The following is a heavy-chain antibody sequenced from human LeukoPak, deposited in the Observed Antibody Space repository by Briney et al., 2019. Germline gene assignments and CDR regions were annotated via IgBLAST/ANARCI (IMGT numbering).Heavy chain of an antibody. V-gene: IGHV1-24*01. CDR3: ATDQPRGSGGVPWRVGATPRGAFDI. CDR1: GYTLTELS. D-gene: IGHD1-26*01. J-gene: IGHJ3*02. Sequence: VASVTVSCKVSGYTLTELSMHWVRQAPGKGLEWMGGFDPEDGETIYAQKFQGRVTMTEDTSTDTAYMELSSLRSEDTAVYYCATDQPRGSGGVPWRVGATPRGAFDIWGQGTMVTVSS. CDR2: FDPEDGET.